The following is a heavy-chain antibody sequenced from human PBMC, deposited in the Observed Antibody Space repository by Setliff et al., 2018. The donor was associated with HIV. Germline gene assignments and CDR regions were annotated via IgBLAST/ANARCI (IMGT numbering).Heavy chain of an antibody. D-gene: IGHD3-22*01. V-gene: IGHV4-31*03. J-gene: IGHJ3*02. CDR2: IYYSGRT. CDR3: ARVSRYDSSGYYYAFDI. CDR1: GGSFSSADYC. Sequence: SETLSLTCTVSGGSFSSADYCWSWIRQHPGKGLEWIGYIYYSGRTNYNPSLKSRVTIAVDTSKNQFSLKLSSVTAADTAVYYCARVSRYDSSGYYYAFDIWGQGTMVTVSS.